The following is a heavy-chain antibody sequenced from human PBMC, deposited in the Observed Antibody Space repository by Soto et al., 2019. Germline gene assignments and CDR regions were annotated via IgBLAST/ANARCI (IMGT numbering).Heavy chain of an antibody. V-gene: IGHV3-30-3*01. CDR3: ARDRNIVVVVAASSFPAGYGMDV. CDR1: GFSFSSYA. J-gene: IGHJ6*02. D-gene: IGHD2-15*01. Sequence: HPGGSLRLSCAAAGFSFSSYAMHWVRQAPGKGLEWVAVISYDGSNKYYADSVKGRFTSSRDNSKNTLYLQMNSLRAEDTAVYYCARDRNIVVVVAASSFPAGYGMDVWGQGTTVTVSS. CDR2: ISYDGSNK.